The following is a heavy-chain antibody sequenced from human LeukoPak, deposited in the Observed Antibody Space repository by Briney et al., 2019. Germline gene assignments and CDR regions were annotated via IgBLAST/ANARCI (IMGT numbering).Heavy chain of an antibody. D-gene: IGHD2-2*02. CDR1: GASISSYY. J-gene: IGHJ4*02. V-gene: IGHV4-59*01. CDR2: IYYSGST. CDR3: ARFYCSSTSCYTYYFDY. Sequence: PSETLSLTCTVSGASISSYYWSWIRQPPGKGLEWIGYIYYSGSTNYNPSLKSRVTISVDTSKDQFSLKLSSVTAADTAVYYCARFYCSSTSCYTYYFDYWGQGTLVTVSS.